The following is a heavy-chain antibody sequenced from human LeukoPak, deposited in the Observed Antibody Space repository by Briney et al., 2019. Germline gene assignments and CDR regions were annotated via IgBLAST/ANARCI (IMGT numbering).Heavy chain of an antibody. CDR1: GYTFTSYG. Sequence: ASVKVSCKASGYTFTSYGISWVRQAPGQGLEWMGWISAYNGNTNYAQKLQGRVTMTTDASTSTAYMELRSLRSDDTAVYYCTRGPGYYGSGSVDYWGQGTLVTVSS. J-gene: IGHJ4*02. V-gene: IGHV1-18*01. CDR2: ISAYNGNT. CDR3: TRGPGYYGSGSVDY. D-gene: IGHD3-10*01.